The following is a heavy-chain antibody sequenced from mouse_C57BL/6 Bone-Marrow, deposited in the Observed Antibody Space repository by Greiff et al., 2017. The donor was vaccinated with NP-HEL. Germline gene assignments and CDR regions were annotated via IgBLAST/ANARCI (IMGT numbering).Heavy chain of an antibody. CDR1: GYTFTSYW. CDR3: AITYYYGCSSGSAMDY. Sequence: QVQLQQPGAELVKPGASVKVSCKASGYTFTSYWMHWVKQRPGQGLEWIGRIHPSDSDTNYNQKFKGKATLTVDKSSSTAYMQRISLTAEDSAVDYYAITYYYGCSSGSAMDYWGQGTSVTVSS. J-gene: IGHJ4*01. CDR2: IHPSDSDT. D-gene: IGHD1-1*01. V-gene: IGHV1-74*01.